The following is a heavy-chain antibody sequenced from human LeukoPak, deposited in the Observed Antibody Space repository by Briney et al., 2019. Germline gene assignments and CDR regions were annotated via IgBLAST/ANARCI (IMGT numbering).Heavy chain of an antibody. D-gene: IGHD3-10*01. Sequence: SETLSLTCTVSGGCISSSSYYWGWIRQPPGKGLEWIGSIYYSGSTYYNPSLKSRVTMSVDTSKNQFSLKLSSVTAADTAVYYCARDDWYYGSGSPLRGYWFDPWGQGTLVTVSS. CDR2: IYYSGST. V-gene: IGHV4-39*07. CDR1: GGCISSSSYY. J-gene: IGHJ5*02. CDR3: ARDDWYYGSGSPLRGYWFDP.